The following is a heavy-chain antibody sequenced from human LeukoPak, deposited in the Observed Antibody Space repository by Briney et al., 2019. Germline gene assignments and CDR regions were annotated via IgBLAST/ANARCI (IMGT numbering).Heavy chain of an antibody. CDR3: ARDLLSRRAFDI. D-gene: IGHD2/OR15-2a*01. V-gene: IGHV1-46*01. J-gene: IGHJ3*02. CDR2: INPSGGST. Sequence: ASVKVSCKASGYTFTSYYMHWVRQAPGQGLEWMGIINPSGGSTSYAQKFQGRVTMTRDTSISTAYMELSRLRSDDTAVYYCARDLLSRRAFDIWGQGTMVTVSS. CDR1: GYTFTSYY.